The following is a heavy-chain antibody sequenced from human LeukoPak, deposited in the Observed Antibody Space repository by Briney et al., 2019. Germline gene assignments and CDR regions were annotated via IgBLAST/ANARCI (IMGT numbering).Heavy chain of an antibody. J-gene: IGHJ4*02. Sequence: PGGSLRLSCAASGFTFSSYGMHWVRQAPGKGLEWVAVIWYDGSNKYYADSVKGRFTISRDNSKNTLYLQMNSLRAEDTAVYYCARAPPEDYGDYEFDYWGQGTLVTVSS. V-gene: IGHV3-33*01. CDR2: IWYDGSNK. CDR1: GFTFSSYG. CDR3: ARAPPEDYGDYEFDY. D-gene: IGHD4-17*01.